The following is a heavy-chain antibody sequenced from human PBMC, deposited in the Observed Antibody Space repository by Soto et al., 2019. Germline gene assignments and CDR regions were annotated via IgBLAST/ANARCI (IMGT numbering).Heavy chain of an antibody. D-gene: IGHD6-19*01. CDR3: ARGVRAVAGTSALGFDP. V-gene: IGHV1-18*01. Sequence: ASVKVSCKASGYTFTSYGISWVRQAPGQGLEWMGWISAYNGNANYAQKLQGRVTMTTDTSTSTAYMELRSLRSDDTAVYYCARGVRAVAGTSALGFDPWGQGTLVTVSS. CDR2: ISAYNGNA. J-gene: IGHJ5*02. CDR1: GYTFTSYG.